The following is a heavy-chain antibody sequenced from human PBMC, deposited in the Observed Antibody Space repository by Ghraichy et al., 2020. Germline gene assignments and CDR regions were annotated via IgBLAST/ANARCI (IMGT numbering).Heavy chain of an antibody. CDR3: AREVRRYTRYFDY. J-gene: IGHJ4*02. D-gene: IGHD5-24*01. V-gene: IGHV4-31*03. CDR2: IYYSGSI. CDR1: GGSISSGGYY. Sequence: SETLSLTCTVSGGSISSGGYYWSWIRQHPGKGLEWIGYIYYSGSIYYNPSLKSRVTISVDTSKNQFSLKLSSVTAADTAVYYCAREVRRYTRYFDYWGQGTLVTVSS.